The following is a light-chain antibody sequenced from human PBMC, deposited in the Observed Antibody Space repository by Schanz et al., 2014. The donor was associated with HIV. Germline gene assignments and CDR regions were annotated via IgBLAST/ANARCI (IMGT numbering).Light chain of an antibody. CDR3: GSYSSGDSHWV. V-gene: IGLV2-14*01. Sequence: QSALTQPASMSGSPGQSITISCTGTNSDVGGYKYVSWYQQHPGKAPKLMIYEVSKRPSGVSIRFSGSKSGNTASLTISGLQAEDEADYYCGSYSSGDSHWVFGGGTKLTVL. CDR1: NSDVGGYKY. CDR2: EVS. J-gene: IGLJ3*02.